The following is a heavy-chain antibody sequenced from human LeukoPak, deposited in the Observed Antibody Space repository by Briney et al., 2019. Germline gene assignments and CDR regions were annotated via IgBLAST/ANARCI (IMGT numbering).Heavy chain of an antibody. V-gene: IGHV6-1*01. J-gene: IGHJ5*02. D-gene: IGHD6-13*01. CDR1: GDSVSSNSAA. Sequence: SQTLSLTCAISGDSVSSNSAAWNWIRQSPSRGLEWLGRTYYRSKWYNDYAVSVKSRITINPDTSKNQFSLQLNSVTPEDTAVHYCARGIAAAGTFRFDPWGQGTLVTVSS. CDR3: ARGIAAAGTFRFDP. CDR2: TYYRSKWYN.